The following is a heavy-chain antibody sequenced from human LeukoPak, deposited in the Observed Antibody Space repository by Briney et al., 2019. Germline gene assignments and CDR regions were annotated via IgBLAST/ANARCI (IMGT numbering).Heavy chain of an antibody. V-gene: IGHV3-30-3*01. CDR3: ARDADSSSWSMYYYYGMDV. D-gene: IGHD6-13*01. J-gene: IGHJ6*02. CDR1: GFTFSSYA. CDR2: ISYDGSNK. Sequence: PGGSLRLSCAASGFTFSSYAMHWVRQAPGKGLEWVAVISYDGSNKYYADSVKGRFTISRDNSKNTLYLQMNSLRAEDTAVYYCARDADSSSWSMYYYYGMDVWGQGTTVTVSS.